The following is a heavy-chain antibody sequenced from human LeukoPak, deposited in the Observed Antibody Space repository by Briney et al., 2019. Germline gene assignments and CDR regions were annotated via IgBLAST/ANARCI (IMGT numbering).Heavy chain of an antibody. J-gene: IGHJ3*02. D-gene: IGHD4-17*01. CDR1: GGPISSYY. Sequence: SETLSLTCTVSGGPISSYYWSCIRQPPGKGLEWIGYIYCSGSTNYNPSLKSRVTISVDTSKNQFSLKLSSVTAADTAVYYCARDPGDPDAFDIWGQGTMVTVSS. V-gene: IGHV4-59*01. CDR3: ARDPGDPDAFDI. CDR2: IYCSGST.